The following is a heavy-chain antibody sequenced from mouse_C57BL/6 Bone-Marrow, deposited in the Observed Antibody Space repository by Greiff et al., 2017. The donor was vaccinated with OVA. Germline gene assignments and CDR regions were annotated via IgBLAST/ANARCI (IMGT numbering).Heavy chain of an antibody. V-gene: IGHV3-5*01. CDR3: ARDPLYYYGSSPWYCDV. CDR1: GISITTGNYR. Sequence: VQLQQSGPGLVKPSQTVFLTCTVTGISITTGNYRWSWIRQFPGNKLEWIGYIYYSGTITYNPSLTSRTTITRDTPKNQFFLEMNSLTAEDTATYYCARDPLYYYGSSPWYCDVWGTGTTVTVSS. CDR2: IYYSGTI. J-gene: IGHJ1*03. D-gene: IGHD1-1*01.